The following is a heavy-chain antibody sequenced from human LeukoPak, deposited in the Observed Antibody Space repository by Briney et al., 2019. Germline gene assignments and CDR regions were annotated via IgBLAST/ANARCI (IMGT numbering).Heavy chain of an antibody. CDR2: ISWNSGSI. Sequence: GGSLRLSCTVSGFTVSSNSMSWVRQAPGKGLEWVSGISWNSGSIGYADSVKGRFTISRDNAMNSLYLQMNSLTTEDTALYYCAKDNYDILTGTAWGYFDLWGRGTLVTVSS. D-gene: IGHD3-9*01. CDR1: GFTVSSNS. CDR3: AKDNYDILTGTAWGYFDL. V-gene: IGHV3-9*01. J-gene: IGHJ2*01.